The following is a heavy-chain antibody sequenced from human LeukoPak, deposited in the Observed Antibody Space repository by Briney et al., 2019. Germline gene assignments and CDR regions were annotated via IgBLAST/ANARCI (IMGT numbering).Heavy chain of an antibody. V-gene: IGHV4-34*01. CDR2: INYSGTT. CDR3: GSRRTAMFGVIKGPIDY. CDR1: GESFTYYY. D-gene: IGHD3-3*01. Sequence: SETLSLTCAVYGESFTYYYWGWIRQPPGKGLEWIGEINYSGTTSYNSSLNSRVSISVNTSKNQFSLKLTSVTAADTAVYYCGSRRTAMFGVIKGPIDYWGQGTLVTVSS. J-gene: IGHJ4*02.